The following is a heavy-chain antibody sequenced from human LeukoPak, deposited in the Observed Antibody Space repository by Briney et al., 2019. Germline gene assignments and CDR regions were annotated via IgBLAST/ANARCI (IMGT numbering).Heavy chain of an antibody. Sequence: SETLSLTCAVYGGSFTGYYWSWIRQSLGKGLQWIAEVNHRGDTNYNPSVKGRVTISVDTSKNQFSLKVTSLTAADTAVYYCARGPTISETGYFDYWGQGTLVTVSS. CDR1: GGSFTGYY. D-gene: IGHD1-1*01. CDR2: VNHRGDT. J-gene: IGHJ4*03. V-gene: IGHV4-34*01. CDR3: ARGPTISETGYFDY.